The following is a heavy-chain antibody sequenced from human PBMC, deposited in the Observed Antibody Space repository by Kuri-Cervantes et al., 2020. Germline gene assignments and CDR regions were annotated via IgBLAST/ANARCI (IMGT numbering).Heavy chain of an antibody. CDR3: ARDSRAAAGVDY. J-gene: IGHJ4*02. Sequence: SETLSLTCTVSGGSISSYYWSWIRQPPGKGLEWIGYIYYSGSTNYNPSLKSRVTISVDTSKNQSSLKLSSVTAADTAVYYCARDSRAAAGVDYWGQGTLVTVSS. CDR1: GGSISSYY. CDR2: IYYSGST. V-gene: IGHV4-59*13. D-gene: IGHD6-13*01.